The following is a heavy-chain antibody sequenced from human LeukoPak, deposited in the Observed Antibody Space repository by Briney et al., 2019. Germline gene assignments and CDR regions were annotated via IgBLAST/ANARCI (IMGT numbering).Heavy chain of an antibody. Sequence: ASVKVSCKASKYTLKNYEIIWVRQASGRGLEWVGWMDPKTGNTGSALTFQGRVNMTRNTSISTIYMELTSLRSDDTAIYYCARGLQGYYYYYMDVWGEGTTVTVSS. CDR3: ARGLQGYYYYYMDV. V-gene: IGHV1-8*01. J-gene: IGHJ6*03. CDR2: MDPKTGNT. CDR1: KYTLKNYE.